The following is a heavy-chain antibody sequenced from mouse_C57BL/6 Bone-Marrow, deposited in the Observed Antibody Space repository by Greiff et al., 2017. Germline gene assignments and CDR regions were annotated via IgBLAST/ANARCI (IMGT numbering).Heavy chain of an antibody. V-gene: IGHV1-7*01. CDR3: AKTDDSYLYYYAMDY. J-gene: IGHJ4*01. CDR2: INPSRGYT. Sequence: VKLVESGAELAKPGASVKLSCKASGYTFTSYWMHWVKQRHGQGLEWIGYINPSRGYTMSNQKFKDKATLTADKSSSTAYMQLSSLTYEDSAVYYCAKTDDSYLYYYAMDYWGQGTSVTVSS. CDR1: GYTFTSYW. D-gene: IGHD2-3*01.